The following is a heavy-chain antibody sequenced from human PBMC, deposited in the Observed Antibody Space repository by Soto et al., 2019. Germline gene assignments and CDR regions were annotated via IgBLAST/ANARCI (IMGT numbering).Heavy chain of an antibody. V-gene: IGHV1-8*01. CDR1: GYTFTSYD. Sequence: ASVKVSCKASGYTFTSYDINWVRQATGQGLEWMGWMNPNSGNTGYAQKFQGRVTMTRNTSISTAYMELSSLRSEDTAVYYCARGGKEYQLRFYYYYMDVWGKGTTVTVSS. D-gene: IGHD2-2*01. J-gene: IGHJ6*03. CDR2: MNPNSGNT. CDR3: ARGGKEYQLRFYYYYMDV.